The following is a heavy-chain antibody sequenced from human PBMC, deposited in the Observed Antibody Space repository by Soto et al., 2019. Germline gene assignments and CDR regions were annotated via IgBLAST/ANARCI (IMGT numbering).Heavy chain of an antibody. CDR1: GGTFSSYA. D-gene: IGHD5-12*01. J-gene: IGHJ6*02. CDR2: IIPIFGTA. V-gene: IGHV1-69*13. Sequence: ASVKVSCKASGGTFSSYAISWVRQAPGQGLEWMGGIIPIFGTANYAQKFQGRVTITADESTSTAYMELSSLRSEDTAVYYCARALSGYSGYDYVTHGYYYYGMDVWDQGTTVTVSS. CDR3: ARALSGYSGYDYVTHGYYYYGMDV.